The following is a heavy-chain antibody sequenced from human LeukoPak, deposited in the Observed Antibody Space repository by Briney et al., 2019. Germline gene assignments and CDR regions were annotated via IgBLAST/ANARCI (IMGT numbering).Heavy chain of an antibody. Sequence: SQTLSLTCTVSVGSISSGSYYWSWIRQPAGKGLEWSGRIYTSGSTNYNPSLKSRVTIAVDTSKNQFSLKLSSVTAADTAVYYCARDHYGSGSYYNDYYYYMDVWGKGTTVTISS. V-gene: IGHV4-61*02. D-gene: IGHD3-10*01. CDR2: IYTSGST. J-gene: IGHJ6*03. CDR1: VGSISSGSYY. CDR3: ARDHYGSGSYYNDYYYYMDV.